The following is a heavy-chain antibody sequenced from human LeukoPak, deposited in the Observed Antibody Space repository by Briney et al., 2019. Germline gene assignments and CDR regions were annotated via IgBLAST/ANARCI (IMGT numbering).Heavy chain of an antibody. V-gene: IGHV3-30*04. D-gene: IGHD1-1*01. J-gene: IGHJ4*02. CDR1: GFTFSSYA. Sequence: QSGGSLRLSCAASGFTFSSYAMHWVRQAPGKGLEWVAVISYDGSSKYYADSVKGRFTISRDNSKNTLYLQMNSLRAEDTAVYYCAKLVDDLAYWGQGTLVTVSS. CDR3: AKLVDDLAY. CDR2: ISYDGSSK.